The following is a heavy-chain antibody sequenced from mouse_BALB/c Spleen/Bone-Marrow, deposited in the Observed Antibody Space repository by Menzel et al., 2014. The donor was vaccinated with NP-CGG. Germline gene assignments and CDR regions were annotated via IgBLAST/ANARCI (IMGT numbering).Heavy chain of an antibody. Sequence: QVQLQQSGAELVKPGASVKLSCKASGYTFTSYYMYWVKQRPGQGLEWIGGINPSNGGTNFNEKFKGKATLTVDKSSSTAYMQLSSLTSEDSAVYYCTRSDPFAYWGQGTLVTVSA. CDR2: INPSNGGT. J-gene: IGHJ3*01. CDR1: GYTFTSYY. CDR3: TRSDPFAY. V-gene: IGHV1S81*02.